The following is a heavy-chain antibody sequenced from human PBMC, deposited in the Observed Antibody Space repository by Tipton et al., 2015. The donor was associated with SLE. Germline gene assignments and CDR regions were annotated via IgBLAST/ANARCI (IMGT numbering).Heavy chain of an antibody. CDR1: GYIFTNYY. CDR3: ARDHRGGDSISFSYFSY. CDR2: INPSGGST. J-gene: IGHJ4*02. D-gene: IGHD2-21*01. V-gene: IGHV1-46*01. Sequence: QLVQSGAEVRKPGASLKVSCKASGYIFTNYYIHWVRQAPGQGLEWMGIINPSGGSTSYAKKFQGRVSMTRDTSTSIVYMEMSSLTSDDTAVYYCARDHRGGDSISFSYFSYWGQRALVTVSS.